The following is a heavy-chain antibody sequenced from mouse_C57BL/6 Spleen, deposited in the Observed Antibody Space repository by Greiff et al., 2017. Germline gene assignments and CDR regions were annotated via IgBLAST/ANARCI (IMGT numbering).Heavy chain of an antibody. CDR2: IDPEDGDT. J-gene: IGHJ4*01. Sequence: VQLQQSGAELVKPGASVKLSCTASGFNIKDYYMHWVKQRTEQGLEWIGRIDPEDGDTKSAPKFPGTATITADTSSNTAYLQLSSLTSEDTAVDYCARVPLRGAMDYWGQGTSVTVSS. V-gene: IGHV14-2*01. CDR3: ARVPLRGAMDY. CDR1: GFNIKDYY.